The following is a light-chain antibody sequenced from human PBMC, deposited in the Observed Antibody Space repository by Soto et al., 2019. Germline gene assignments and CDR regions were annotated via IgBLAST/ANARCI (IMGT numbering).Light chain of an antibody. CDR2: DVR. Sequence: QSALTQPASVSGSPGQSIAIYCTGTSSDVGGYKYVSCYQQSSGKAPNLIIYDVRARPSGVSDRVSGSKSGNTASLTVSGLQAEDEADYYCRSYTGSNILVFGGGTKLTVL. J-gene: IGLJ2*01. CDR1: SSDVGGYKY. V-gene: IGLV2-14*01. CDR3: RSYTGSNILV.